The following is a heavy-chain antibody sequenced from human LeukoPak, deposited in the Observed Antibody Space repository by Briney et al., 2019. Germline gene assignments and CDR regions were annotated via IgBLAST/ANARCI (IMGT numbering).Heavy chain of an antibody. D-gene: IGHD2-2*01. CDR3: AKDTAATYYYYMDV. CDR1: GFTFSSYG. V-gene: IGHV3-33*06. J-gene: IGHJ6*03. CDR2: IRYDGSNK. Sequence: GGSLRLSCAASGFTFSSYGMHWVRQAPGKGLEWVAVIRYDGSNKYYADSVKGRFTISRDNSKNTLYLQMNSLRAEDTAVYYCAKDTAATYYYYMDVWGKGTTVTVSS.